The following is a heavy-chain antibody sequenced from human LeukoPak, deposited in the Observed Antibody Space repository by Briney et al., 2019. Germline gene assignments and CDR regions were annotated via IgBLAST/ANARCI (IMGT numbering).Heavy chain of an antibody. CDR2: ISYDGSNK. D-gene: IGHD3-22*01. Sequence: GGSLRLSCAVSGFTFSSYAMHWVRQAPGKGLEWVAVISYDGSNKYYADSVKGRFTISRDNSKNTLYLQMNSLRAEDTAVYYCARGYYDSSGYHDAFDIWGQGTMVTVSS. V-gene: IGHV3-30-3*01. J-gene: IGHJ3*02. CDR1: GFTFSSYA. CDR3: ARGYYDSSGYHDAFDI.